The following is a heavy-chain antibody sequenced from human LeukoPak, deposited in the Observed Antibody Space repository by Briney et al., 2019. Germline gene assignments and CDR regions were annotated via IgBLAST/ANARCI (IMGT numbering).Heavy chain of an antibody. D-gene: IGHD1-1*01. CDR2: IYTSGST. Sequence: SETLSLTCTVSGGSISSGSYYWSWIRQPAGKGLEWIGRIYTSGSTNYNPSLKSRVTISVDTSKNQFSLKLSSVTAADTAVYCCARGWKGGGFDPWGQGTLVTVSS. CDR3: ARGWKGGGFDP. J-gene: IGHJ5*02. V-gene: IGHV4-61*02. CDR1: GGSISSGSYY.